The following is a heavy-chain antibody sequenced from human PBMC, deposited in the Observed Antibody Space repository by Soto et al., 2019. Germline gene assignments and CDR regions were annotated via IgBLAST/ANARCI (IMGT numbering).Heavy chain of an antibody. D-gene: IGHD6-19*01. J-gene: IGHJ4*02. CDR2: VYYTGST. CDR3: ARSVAVPGAHIDY. Sequence: SETLSLTCSVSGDSISGSYWSWIRQSPGKGLEWLGYVYYTGSTNYSPSLRSRVSISVDTSKNEFSLRLSSVTAADTAVYFCARSVAVPGAHIDYWGQGTQVTVSS. CDR1: GDSISGSY. V-gene: IGHV4-59*01.